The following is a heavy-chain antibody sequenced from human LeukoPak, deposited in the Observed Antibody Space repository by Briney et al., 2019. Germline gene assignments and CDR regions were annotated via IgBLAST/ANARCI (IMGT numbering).Heavy chain of an antibody. CDR3: ARGRVGYSGYDVDY. CDR1: GFTFNDYY. J-gene: IGHJ4*02. Sequence: GGSLRLSCAASGFTFNDYYMSWIRQAPGKGLEWVSYISSSSSYTNYADSVKGRFTSSRDNAKNSLYLQMNSLGAEDTAVYYCARGRVGYSGYDVDYWGQGTLVTVSS. CDR2: ISSSSSYT. D-gene: IGHD5-12*01. V-gene: IGHV3-11*05.